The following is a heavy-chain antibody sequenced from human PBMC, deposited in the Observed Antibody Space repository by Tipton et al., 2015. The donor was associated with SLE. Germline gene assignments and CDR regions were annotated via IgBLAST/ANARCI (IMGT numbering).Heavy chain of an antibody. J-gene: IGHJ3*02. Sequence: LRLSCTVSGGSISSYYWSWIRQPPGKGLEWIGYIYYSGTTNYNLSLKTRVTISVDTSKNQFSLKLSSVTAADTAVYYCARGGYYDRGNAFDIWGQGTMVTVSS. CDR2: IYYSGTT. CDR1: GGSISSYY. V-gene: IGHV4-59*01. D-gene: IGHD3-22*01. CDR3: ARGGYYDRGNAFDI.